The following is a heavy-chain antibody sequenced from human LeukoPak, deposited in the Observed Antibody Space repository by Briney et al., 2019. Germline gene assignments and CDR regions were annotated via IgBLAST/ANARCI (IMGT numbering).Heavy chain of an antibody. Sequence: PGRSLRLSCAASGFTFSSYGMHWVRQAPGKGLEWVAVISYDGSNKYYADSVKGRFTIYRDNSKNTLDLQMNSLRAEDTVVYYCAKDLHYGFDYWGQGTLVTVSS. V-gene: IGHV3-30*18. CDR1: GFTFSSYG. CDR2: ISYDGSNK. CDR3: AKDLHYGFDY. J-gene: IGHJ4*02. D-gene: IGHD4-17*01.